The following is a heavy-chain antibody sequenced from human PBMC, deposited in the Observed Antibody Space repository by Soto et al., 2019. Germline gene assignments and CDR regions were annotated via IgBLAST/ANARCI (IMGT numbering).Heavy chain of an antibody. J-gene: IGHJ4*02. CDR2: TIPMLGMA. D-gene: IGHD3-10*01. CDR1: GDTFSRYT. CDR3: ATSYVSGSEHFDY. V-gene: IGHV1-69*02. Sequence: QVQLVQSGAEVKKPGSSVKVSCTASGDTFSRYTISWLRQVPGQGPEWMGRTIPMLGMADYAQKFQGRVTINADKSTSTAYMVLRSLRSEDTAIYYCATSYVSGSEHFDYWGQGTLVTVSS.